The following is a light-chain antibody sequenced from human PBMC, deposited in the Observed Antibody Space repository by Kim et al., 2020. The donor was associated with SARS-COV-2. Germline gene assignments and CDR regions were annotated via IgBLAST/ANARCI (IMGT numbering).Light chain of an antibody. J-gene: IGKJ1*01. CDR2: AAS. V-gene: IGKV1D-16*01. CDR3: QQYDSYPRT. Sequence: DIQMTQSPSSLSASIGDRVTITCRASQGISSWLAWYQQKPEKAPKCLIYAASSLQSGVPSRFSGSGSGKDFTLTISSLQPEDFATYYCQQYDSYPRTFGQGTRVEIK. CDR1: QGISSW.